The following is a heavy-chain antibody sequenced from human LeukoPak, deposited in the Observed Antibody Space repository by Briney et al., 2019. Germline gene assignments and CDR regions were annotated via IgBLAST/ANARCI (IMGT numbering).Heavy chain of an antibody. D-gene: IGHD4-17*01. CDR1: GYTLTELS. V-gene: IGHV1-24*01. CDR2: FDPEDGET. CDR3: ATDLTTGFYYYYYGMDV. J-gene: IGHJ6*02. Sequence: GASVKVSCKVSGYTLTELSMHWVRQAPGKGLEWMGGFDPEDGETIYAQEFQGRVTMTEDTSTDTAYMELSSLRSEDTAVYYCATDLTTGFYYYYYGMDVWGQGTTVTVSS.